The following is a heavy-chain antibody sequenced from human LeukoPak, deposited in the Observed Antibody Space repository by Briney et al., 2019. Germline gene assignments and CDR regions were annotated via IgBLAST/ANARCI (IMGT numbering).Heavy chain of an antibody. CDR2: INHSGST. CDR1: GGSFSGYY. Sequence: PSETLSLTCAVYGGSFSGYYWSRIRQPPGKGLEWIGEINHSGSTNYNPSLKSRVTISVDTSKNQFSLKLSSVTAADTAVYYCARGTDYYDSSGYYFDYWGQGTLVTVSS. J-gene: IGHJ4*02. D-gene: IGHD3-22*01. V-gene: IGHV4-34*01. CDR3: ARGTDYYDSSGYYFDY.